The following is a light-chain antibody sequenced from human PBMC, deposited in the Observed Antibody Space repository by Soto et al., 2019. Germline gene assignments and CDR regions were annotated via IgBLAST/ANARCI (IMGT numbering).Light chain of an antibody. J-gene: IGKJ4*01. Sequence: DIVMTQSPDSLAVSLGERATINCKSSQSVLYSSNNKNYLAWYQQKPGQPPKLLIYWASTRESGVPDRFSGSGSGTDFTLTICSLQAEDVAVYYCQQYYSTLSLTFGGGTKVEIK. CDR1: QSVLYSSNNKNY. V-gene: IGKV4-1*01. CDR2: WAS. CDR3: QQYYSTLSLT.